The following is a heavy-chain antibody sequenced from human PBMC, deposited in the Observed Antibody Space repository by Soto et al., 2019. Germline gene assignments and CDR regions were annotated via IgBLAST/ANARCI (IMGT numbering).Heavy chain of an antibody. J-gene: IGHJ5*02. D-gene: IGHD3-3*01. V-gene: IGHV3-30-3*01. CDR3: ARSWSGYLLGWFDP. Sequence: QVQLVESGGGVVQPGRSLRLSCAASGFTFSSYAMHWVRQAPGKGLEWVAVISYDGSNKYYADSVKGRFTISRDNSKNTLYLQMNSLRAEDTAVYYCARSWSGYLLGWFDPWGQGTLVTVSS. CDR1: GFTFSSYA. CDR2: ISYDGSNK.